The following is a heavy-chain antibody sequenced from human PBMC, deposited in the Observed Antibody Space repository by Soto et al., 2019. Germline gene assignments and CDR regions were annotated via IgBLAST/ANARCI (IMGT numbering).Heavy chain of an antibody. CDR1: VGSISGGVYY. Sequence: QVQLQESGPGLVKPSQTLSLTCTVSVGSISGGVYYWSWIRQPPGKGLEWIGYIFDSGSTYYNPSLKSRVTISVDTSKNQFSLRLSSVTAADTAVYYCAREIIPLTTDWYFDLLGRGTLVTVSS. J-gene: IGHJ2*01. V-gene: IGHV4-30-4*01. CDR2: IFDSGST. CDR3: AREIIPLTTDWYFDL. D-gene: IGHD4-17*01.